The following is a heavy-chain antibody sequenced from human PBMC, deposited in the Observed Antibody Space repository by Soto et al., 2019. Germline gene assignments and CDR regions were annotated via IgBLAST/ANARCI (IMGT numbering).Heavy chain of an antibody. J-gene: IGHJ5*02. Sequence: HLVQSGPEVKRPGASITVSCKTSGDTFANFGLSWVRQAPGQGLEWMGWIGTYNNNKNYAQKFQGRLTLTTATSTSTAYMELESLGYDDTAVYYCARVVRGVVNWFDPWGQGTLVTVSS. V-gene: IGHV1-18*01. CDR1: GDTFANFG. CDR2: IGTYNNNK. CDR3: ARVVRGVVNWFDP. D-gene: IGHD3-10*01.